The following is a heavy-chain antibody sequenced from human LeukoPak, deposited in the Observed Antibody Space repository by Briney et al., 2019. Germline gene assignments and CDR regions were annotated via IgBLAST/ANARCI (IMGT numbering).Heavy chain of an antibody. CDR1: GYTFTTYG. CDR3: ARDMSGSYSTPFDP. Sequence: GASVKVSCKASGYTFTTYGINWVRQAPGQGLEWMGWISAYNGNTNYAQRFQGRVTMTTDTSNSTAYMKPRSLRSDDTAAYYCARDMSGSYSTPFDPWGQGTLVTVSS. D-gene: IGHD1-26*01. CDR2: ISAYNGNT. J-gene: IGHJ5*02. V-gene: IGHV1-18*01.